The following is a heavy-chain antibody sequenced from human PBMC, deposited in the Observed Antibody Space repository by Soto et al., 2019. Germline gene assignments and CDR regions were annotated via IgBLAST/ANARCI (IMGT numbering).Heavy chain of an antibody. V-gene: IGHV1-2*04. Sequence: ASVKVSCKASGYTFTGYYMHWVRQAPGQGLEWMGWINPNSGGTNYAQKFQGWVTMTRDTSISTAYMELSRLRSDDTAVYYCARAYYYGSGSFLVTHNWFDPWGQGTLVTVS. D-gene: IGHD3-10*01. J-gene: IGHJ5*02. CDR1: GYTFTGYY. CDR2: INPNSGGT. CDR3: ARAYYYGSGSFLVTHNWFDP.